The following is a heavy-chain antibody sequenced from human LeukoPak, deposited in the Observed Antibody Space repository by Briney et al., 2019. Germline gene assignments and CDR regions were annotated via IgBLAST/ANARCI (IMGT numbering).Heavy chain of an antibody. D-gene: IGHD1-26*01. Sequence: ASVKVSCKVSGYTLTELSMHWVRQAPGKGLEWMGGFDPEDGETIYAQKFQDRVTMTEDTSTDTAYMELSSLRSEDTAVYYCATSLYIVGATYFDYWGQGTLVTVSS. J-gene: IGHJ4*02. CDR3: ATSLYIVGATYFDY. CDR1: GYTLTELS. V-gene: IGHV1-24*01. CDR2: FDPEDGET.